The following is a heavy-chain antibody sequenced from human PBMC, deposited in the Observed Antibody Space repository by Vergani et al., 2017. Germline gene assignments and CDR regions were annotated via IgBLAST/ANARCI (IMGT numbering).Heavy chain of an antibody. V-gene: IGHV2-5*02. CDR1: GFSLSTSGVG. CDR2: IYWDDDK. CDR3: ARGQYFYDSSGYYRLWAFDI. J-gene: IGHJ3*02. D-gene: IGHD3-22*01. Sequence: QITLKESGPTLVKPTQTLTLTCTFSGFSLSTSGVGVGWIRQPPGKALEWLALIYWDDDKRYSPFLKSRLTITKDTSKNQVVLTMTHIDPVDTATYHCARGQYFYDSSGYYRLWAFDIWGQGTMVTVSS.